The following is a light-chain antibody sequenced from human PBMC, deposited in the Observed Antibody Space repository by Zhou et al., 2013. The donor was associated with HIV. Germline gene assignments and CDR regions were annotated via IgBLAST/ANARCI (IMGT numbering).Light chain of an antibody. CDR1: SSNIGAGYD. J-gene: IGLJ3*02. CDR3: QSYDSSLSGWV. Sequence: QSVLTQPPSVSGAPGQRVTISCTGSSSNIGAGYDVHWYQQLPGTAPKLVIYSNNNRPSGVPDRFSGSKSGTSASLAITGLQAEDEADYYCQSYDSSLSGWVFGGGTKLTV. CDR2: SNN. V-gene: IGLV1-40*01.